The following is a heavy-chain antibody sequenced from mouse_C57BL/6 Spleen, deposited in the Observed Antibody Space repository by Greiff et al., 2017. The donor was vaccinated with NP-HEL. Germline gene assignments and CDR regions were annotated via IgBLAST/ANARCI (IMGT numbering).Heavy chain of an antibody. CDR2: IYPGSGNT. D-gene: IGHD1-1*02. V-gene: IGHV1-76*01. J-gene: IGHJ1*03. Sequence: QVQLKESGAELVRPGASVKLSCKASGYTFTDYYINWVKQRPGQGLEWIARIYPGSGNTYYNEKFKGKATLTAEKSSSTAYMQLSSLTSEDSAVYFCARWCSYWYFDVWGKGTTVTVSS. CDR3: ARWCSYWYFDV. CDR1: GYTFTDYY.